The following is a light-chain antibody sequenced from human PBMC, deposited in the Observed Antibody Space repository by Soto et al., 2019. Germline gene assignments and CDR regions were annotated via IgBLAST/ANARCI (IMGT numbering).Light chain of an antibody. CDR2: GAS. CDR3: QQYDNWPLT. Sequence: EIVMTQSPATLSVSPGERATLSCRASQSVSTNLAWYQQKPAQAPRLLIHGASTRATGIPARFSGSGSGTEFTLTISSLQSEDLAVYYCQQYDNWPLTFGGGTKVDIK. V-gene: IGKV3D-15*01. J-gene: IGKJ4*01. CDR1: QSVSTN.